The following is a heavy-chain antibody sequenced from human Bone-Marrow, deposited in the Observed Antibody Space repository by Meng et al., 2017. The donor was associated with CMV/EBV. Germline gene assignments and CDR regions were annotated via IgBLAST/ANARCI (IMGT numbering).Heavy chain of an antibody. Sequence: QDLLVQSGVQVKKPGASVIVSGKASGYPFTTYGLSWVRQAPGQGLEWMGWNSNYNGNTNYAQKFQDRVTMTTDASTSIAYMELRSLRFDDTAIYYCARDMIASRPGWFDPWGQGTLVTVSS. CDR3: ARDMIASRPGWFDP. V-gene: IGHV1-18*01. CDR2: NSNYNGNT. CDR1: GYPFTTYG. J-gene: IGHJ5*02. D-gene: IGHD6-6*01.